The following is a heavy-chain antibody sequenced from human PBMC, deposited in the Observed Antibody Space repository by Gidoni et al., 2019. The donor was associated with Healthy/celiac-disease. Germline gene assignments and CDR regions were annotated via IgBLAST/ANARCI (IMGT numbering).Heavy chain of an antibody. CDR2: IYYSGST. CDR3: ARDGGDGMDV. D-gene: IGHD2-15*01. V-gene: IGHV4-59*01. Sequence: QVQLQESGPGLVKPSETLSLTGTFSGGSISSYYWSWIRQPPGKGLEWIGYIYYSGSTNYNPSLKSRVTISVDTSKNQFSLKLSSVTAADTAVYYCARDGGDGMDVWGQGTTVTVSS. CDR1: GGSISSYY. J-gene: IGHJ6*02.